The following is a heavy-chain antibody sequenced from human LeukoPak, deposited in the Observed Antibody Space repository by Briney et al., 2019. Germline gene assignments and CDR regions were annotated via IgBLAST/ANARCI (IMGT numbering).Heavy chain of an antibody. Sequence: NPSETLSLTCTVSGGSISSYYWSWIRQPAGKGLEWIGRIYTSGSTNYNPSLKSRVTMSVDTSKNQFSLKLSSVTAADTAVYYCARGERTYYYGSGSYYYWGQGTLVTVSS. CDR1: GGSISSYY. V-gene: IGHV4-4*07. CDR3: ARGERTYYYGSGSYYY. D-gene: IGHD3-10*01. J-gene: IGHJ4*02. CDR2: IYTSGST.